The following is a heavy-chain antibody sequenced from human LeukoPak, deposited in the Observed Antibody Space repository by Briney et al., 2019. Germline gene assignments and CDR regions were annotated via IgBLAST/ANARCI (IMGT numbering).Heavy chain of an antibody. CDR2: ISGSGGGT. CDR3: AKGPWHLRAFDY. J-gene: IGHJ4*02. CDR1: GFTFSTYG. Sequence: GGSLRLSCAVSGFTFSTYGMTWVRQAPGKGLEWVSVISGSGGGTYYADSVKGRFTISRDTSKNTLYLQMNSLRADDTAVYYCAKGPWHLRAFDYRGQGTLVTVSS. V-gene: IGHV3-23*01. D-gene: IGHD4-17*01.